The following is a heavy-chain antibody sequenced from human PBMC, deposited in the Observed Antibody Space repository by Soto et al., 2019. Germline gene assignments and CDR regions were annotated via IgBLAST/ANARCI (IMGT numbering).Heavy chain of an antibody. Sequence: EVQLVESGGGLIQPGGSLRLSCAASGFSVSSNYMSWVRQAPGKGLEWVSVIYSGGNTHYADSVKGRFTISRNNSKNTLYLQMNSLRAEETALYYCAGDSAWIPYYRYRVDVWGQGTTVNVS. J-gene: IGHJ6*02. D-gene: IGHD5-18*01. CDR2: IYSGGNT. CDR1: GFSVSSNY. V-gene: IGHV3-53*01. CDR3: AGDSAWIPYYRYRVDV.